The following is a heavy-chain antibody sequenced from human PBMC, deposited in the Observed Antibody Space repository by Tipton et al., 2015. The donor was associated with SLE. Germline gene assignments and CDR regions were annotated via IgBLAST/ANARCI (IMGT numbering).Heavy chain of an antibody. J-gene: IGHJ4*02. D-gene: IGHD6-13*01. CDR3: ARDLILQQLDS. CDR2: TSYDGSNK. Sequence: SLRLSCAASGFTFSTYAMHWVRQTPGKGLEWVALTSYDGSNKYYADSVKGRFTISRDNSKNTVCLQMNSLRGEDTAVYYCARDLILQQLDSWGQGTLVTVSS. CDR1: GFTFSTYA. V-gene: IGHV3-30*04.